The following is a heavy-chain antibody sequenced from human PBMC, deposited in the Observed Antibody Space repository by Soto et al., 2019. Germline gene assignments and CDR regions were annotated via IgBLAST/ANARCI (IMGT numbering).Heavy chain of an antibody. CDR1: GFTFDSHG. V-gene: IGHV3-33*01. CDR2: IWGDASKT. J-gene: IGHJ4*02. Sequence: GGSLRLSCVASGFTFDSHGMHWVRQAPGKGPEWVAIIWGDASKTYYADSAKGRFTISRDNSKNTAYLELNSVRADDTAVYYCATGEGTFDYWGQGA. CDR3: ATGEGTFDY.